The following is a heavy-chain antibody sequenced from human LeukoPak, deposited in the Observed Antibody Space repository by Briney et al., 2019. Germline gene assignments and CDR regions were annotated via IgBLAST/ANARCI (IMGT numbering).Heavy chain of an antibody. Sequence: SETLSLTCTVSGGSISSSSYYWGWIRQPPGKGLEWIGSIYYSGSTYYNPALKSRVPISVAMYKKQFSLKVSSVTAADTAVYYCARPHRGYSYGFDYWGQGTLVTVSS. J-gene: IGHJ4*02. CDR3: ARPHRGYSYGFDY. V-gene: IGHV4-39*01. CDR2: IYYSGST. D-gene: IGHD5-18*01. CDR1: GGSISSSSYY.